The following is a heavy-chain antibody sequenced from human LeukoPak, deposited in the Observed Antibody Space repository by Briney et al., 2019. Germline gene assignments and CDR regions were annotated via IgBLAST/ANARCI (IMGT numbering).Heavy chain of an antibody. CDR1: GFTFSSYA. CDR2: ISGSGGGT. D-gene: IGHD6-13*01. CDR3: AREVWGSSWEYYFDY. J-gene: IGHJ4*02. Sequence: PGGSLRLSCAASGFTFSSYAMSWVRQAPGKGLEWVSGISGSGGGTYYADSVKGRFTISRDNSKNTLYLQMNSLRAEDTAVYYCAREVWGSSWEYYFDYWGQGTLVTVSS. V-gene: IGHV3-23*01.